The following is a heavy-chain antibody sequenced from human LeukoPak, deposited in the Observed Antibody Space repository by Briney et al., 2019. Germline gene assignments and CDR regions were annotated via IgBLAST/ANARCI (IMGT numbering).Heavy chain of an antibody. CDR2: IKSKTDGGTT. CDR3: TTESGYEGLFDY. D-gene: IGHD5-12*01. Sequence: PGGSLRLSWAASGFTFSNAWMSWVRQAPGKGLEWVGRIKSKTDGGTTDFAAPVKGRFTISRDDSKNTLYLQMNSLKSEDTAVYYCTTESGYEGLFDYWGQGTLVTVSS. CDR1: GFTFSNAW. J-gene: IGHJ4*02. V-gene: IGHV3-15*01.